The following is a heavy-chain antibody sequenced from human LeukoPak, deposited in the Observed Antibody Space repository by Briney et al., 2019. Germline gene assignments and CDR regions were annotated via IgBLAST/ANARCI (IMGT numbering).Heavy chain of an antibody. J-gene: IGHJ4*02. D-gene: IGHD4-11*01. V-gene: IGHV4-34*01. Sequence: TLSLTCGVYGGSFSGYYWSWIRQPPGKGLEWIGEINHSGSTNYNPSLKSRVTISVDTSNNHFSLNLISVTAADTAVYYCARGSYSVTRGSFDYWGQGTLLTVSS. CDR1: GGSFSGYY. CDR3: ARGSYSVTRGSFDY. CDR2: INHSGST.